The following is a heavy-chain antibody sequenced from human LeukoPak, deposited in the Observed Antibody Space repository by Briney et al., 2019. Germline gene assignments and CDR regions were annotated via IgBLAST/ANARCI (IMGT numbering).Heavy chain of an antibody. Sequence: SETLSLTCTVSGGSISSYYWSWIRPPAGKGLEWIGRIYTSGSTNYNPSLKSRVTMSVDTSKNQFSLKLSSVTAADTAVYYCARDWVSQVGYCSGGSCYQDYYYYGMDVWGQGTTVTVSS. CDR1: GGSISSYY. CDR3: ARDWVSQVGYCSGGSCYQDYYYYGMDV. CDR2: IYTSGST. V-gene: IGHV4-4*07. D-gene: IGHD2-15*01. J-gene: IGHJ6*02.